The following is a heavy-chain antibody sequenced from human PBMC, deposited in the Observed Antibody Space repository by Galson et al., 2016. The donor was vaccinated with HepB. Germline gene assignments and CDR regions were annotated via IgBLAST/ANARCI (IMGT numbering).Heavy chain of an antibody. V-gene: IGHV4-39*01. J-gene: IGHJ4*02. Sequence: SETLSLTCTVSGGSISSSNYHWGWIRQPPGKGLEWIGSIFYGGNTHYNPSLESRVSISVDTSKNQFSLQLNSVSAADTALYYCARFVSALHKRIDYWGQGTLVTVSS. CDR2: IFYGGNT. D-gene: IGHD5/OR15-5a*01. CDR1: GGSISSSNYH. CDR3: ARFVSALHKRIDY.